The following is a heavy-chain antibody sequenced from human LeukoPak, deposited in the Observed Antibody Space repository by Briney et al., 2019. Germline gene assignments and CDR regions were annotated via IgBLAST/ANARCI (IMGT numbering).Heavy chain of an antibody. CDR1: GFSVSSTH. D-gene: IGHD3-9*01. V-gene: IGHV3-53*01. J-gene: IGHJ6*03. CDR3: ARVWEYYDILAAYHHYYMDV. CDR2: IYRGGTT. Sequence: PGGSLRLSCAASGFSVSSTHLSWVRQAPGKELEWVSIIYRGGTTSYADSVKGRFTISRDNSKNTLYLQMNSLRAEDTAVYYCARVWEYYDILAAYHHYYMDVWVTGTTVTVSS.